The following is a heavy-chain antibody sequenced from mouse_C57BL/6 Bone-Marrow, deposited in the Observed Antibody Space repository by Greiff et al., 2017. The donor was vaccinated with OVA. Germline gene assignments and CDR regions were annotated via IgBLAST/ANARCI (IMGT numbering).Heavy chain of an antibody. CDR1: GYTFTEYT. V-gene: IGHV1-62-2*01. CDR2: FYPGSGSI. Sequence: QVQLQQSGAELVKPGASVKLSCKASGYTFTEYTIHWVKQRSGQGLEWIGWFYPGSGSIKYNEKFKDKATLTAEKSSSTVYMELSRLTSEDSAVYFCARHGERGITTVVDPYYFDYWGQGTTLTDSS. J-gene: IGHJ2*01. CDR3: ARHGERGITTVVDPYYFDY. D-gene: IGHD1-1*01.